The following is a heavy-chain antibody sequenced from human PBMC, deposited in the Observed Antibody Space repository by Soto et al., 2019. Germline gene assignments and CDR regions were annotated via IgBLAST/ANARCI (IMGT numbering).Heavy chain of an antibody. CDR2: MNPNSGNT. D-gene: IGHD3-10*01. V-gene: IGHV1-8*01. J-gene: IGHJ4*02. CDR3: AVTHGRFGEHHY. Sequence: QVQLVQSGAEVKKPGASVKVSCKASGYPFTSYDINWVRQATGQGLEWMGWMNPNSGNTGYAQKFQGRVTMTRNTTIRTAYMELSSLGSEDTAVYYSAVTHGRFGEHHYWGQGTLVTVSS. CDR1: GYPFTSYD.